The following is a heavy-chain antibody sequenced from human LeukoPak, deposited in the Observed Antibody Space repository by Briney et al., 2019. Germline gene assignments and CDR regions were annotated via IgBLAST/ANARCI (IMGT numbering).Heavy chain of an antibody. CDR2: LSYDRSTK. D-gene: IGHD6-13*01. Sequence: GGSLRLSCAASGFTFSSYGMGWVRQARGRGVGWVAVLSYDRSTKSSAPSVQGRFTISRDNSKNTLYLQMNSLRAEDTAVYYCAKDLGSSSWHTTDYWGQGTLVTVSS. J-gene: IGHJ4*02. CDR1: GFTFSSYG. V-gene: IGHV3-30*18. CDR3: AKDLGSSSWHTTDY.